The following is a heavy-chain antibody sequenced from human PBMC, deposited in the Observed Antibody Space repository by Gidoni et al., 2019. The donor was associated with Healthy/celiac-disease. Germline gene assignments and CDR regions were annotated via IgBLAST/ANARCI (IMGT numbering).Heavy chain of an antibody. D-gene: IGHD2-15*01. J-gene: IGHJ6*02. Sequence: QVQLVESGGGVVQPGRSLRLSCAASGFTFSSYGMNWVRQAPGKGMEWVAVISYDGSNKYYADSVNGRFTISRDNSKNTLYLQMNSLRAEDTAVYYCAKEGDDCSGGSCYRGNYYYYGMDVWGQGTTVTVSS. CDR1: GFTFSSYG. CDR3: AKEGDDCSGGSCYRGNYYYYGMDV. V-gene: IGHV3-30*18. CDR2: ISYDGSNK.